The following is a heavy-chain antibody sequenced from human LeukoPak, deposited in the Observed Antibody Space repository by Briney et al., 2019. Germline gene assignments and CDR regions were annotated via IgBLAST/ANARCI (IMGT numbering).Heavy chain of an antibody. CDR2: IKSKGSGGTI. V-gene: IGHV3-15*01. CDR3: THVGVVEDRSTS. D-gene: IGHD2-2*01. J-gene: IGHJ4*02. CDR1: GLNFNNAW. Sequence: GSLRLSCAVSGLNFNNAWLSWVRQAPGKGLGWVGRIKSKGSGGTIDYAAPVKDRFIISRDDSKNTLYLQMNSLKTEDTAVYYCTHVGVVEDRSTSWGQGTLVTVSS.